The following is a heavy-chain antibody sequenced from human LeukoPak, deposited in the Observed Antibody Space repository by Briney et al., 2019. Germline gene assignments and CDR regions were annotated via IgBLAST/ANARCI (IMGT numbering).Heavy chain of an antibody. V-gene: IGHV4-59*01. Sequence: PSETLSLTCTVSGGSISSYYWSWIRQPPGKGLEWIGYIYYSGSTNYNPSLKSRVTISVDTSKNQFSLTLSSVTAADTAVYYCAGSITIFGVAQGPIDYWGQGTLVTVSS. D-gene: IGHD3-3*01. J-gene: IGHJ4*02. CDR1: GGSISSYY. CDR3: AGSITIFGVAQGPIDY. CDR2: IYYSGST.